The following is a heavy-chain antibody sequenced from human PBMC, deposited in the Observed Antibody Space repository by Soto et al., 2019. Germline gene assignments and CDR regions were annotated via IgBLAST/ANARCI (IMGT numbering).Heavy chain of an antibody. D-gene: IGHD3-10*01. Sequence: SSETLSLSCAVYGRSFSGYYWSWIRQPPGKGLEWIGEINHSGSTYYNPSLKSRVTISVDTSKNQFSLKLSSVTAADTAVYYCARTPLGDDAFDIWGQGTMVTVSS. CDR1: GRSFSGYY. V-gene: IGHV4-34*01. CDR2: INHSGST. J-gene: IGHJ3*02. CDR3: ARTPLGDDAFDI.